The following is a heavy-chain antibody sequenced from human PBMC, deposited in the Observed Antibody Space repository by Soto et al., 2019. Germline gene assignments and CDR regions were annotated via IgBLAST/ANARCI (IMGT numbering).Heavy chain of an antibody. J-gene: IGHJ5*02. CDR2: IYYSGST. Sequence: QVQLQESGPGLVKPSETLSLTCTVSGGSISSYHWSWIRQPPGKGLEWIGYIYYSGSTNYNPSLNSPVTLSLDTSKNQFSLKLSSVTAADTAVYYCARTPRAWFDPWGQGTLVTVSS. V-gene: IGHV4-59*01. CDR1: GGSISSYH. CDR3: ARTPRAWFDP.